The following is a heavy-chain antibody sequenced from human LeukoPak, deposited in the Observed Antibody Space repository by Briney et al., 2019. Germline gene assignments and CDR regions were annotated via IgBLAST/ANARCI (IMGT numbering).Heavy chain of an antibody. CDR1: GGSISSGDYY. J-gene: IGHJ4*02. D-gene: IGHD4-17*01. CDR2: IYYSGST. CDR3: ARQATTVTTGPDY. V-gene: IGHV4-39*01. Sequence: SETLSLTCTVSGGSISSGDYYWGWIRQPPGKGLEWIGSIYYSGSTYYNPSLKSRVTISVDTSKNQFSLKLSSVTAADTAVYYCARQATTVTTGPDYWGQGTLVTVSS.